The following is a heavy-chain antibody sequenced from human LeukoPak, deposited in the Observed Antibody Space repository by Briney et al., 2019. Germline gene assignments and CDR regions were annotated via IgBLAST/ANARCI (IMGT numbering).Heavy chain of an antibody. J-gene: IGHJ6*03. D-gene: IGHD6-13*01. V-gene: IGHV3-23*01. CDR2: ISGSGGST. CDR3: XXXXXXXXSWASYYYYYMDV. CDR1: GFTFSSYA. Sequence: GGSLRLSCAASGFTFSSYAMSWVRQAPGKGLEWVSAISGSGGSTYYADSVKGRFTISRDNSKNTLYLQMNSLRAEDTAVYYCXXXXXXXXSWASYYYYYMDVWGKGTTVTISS.